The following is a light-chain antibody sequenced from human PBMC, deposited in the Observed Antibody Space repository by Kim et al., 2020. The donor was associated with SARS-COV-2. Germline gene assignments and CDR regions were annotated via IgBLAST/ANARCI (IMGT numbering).Light chain of an antibody. CDR2: DVS. V-gene: IGLV2-11*01. CDR1: GSDVGGYNY. J-gene: IGLJ1*01. CDR3: CSYAGSYTFV. Sequence: GQSVTLSCTGTGSDVGGYNYVSWYQQRPGKAPKLMIYDVSKRPSGVPDRFSGSKSGNTASLTISGLQAEDEADYYCCSYAGSYTFVFGTGTKVTVL.